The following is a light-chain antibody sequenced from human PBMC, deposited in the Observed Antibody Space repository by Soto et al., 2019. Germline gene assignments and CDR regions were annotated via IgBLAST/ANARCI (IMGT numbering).Light chain of an antibody. J-gene: IGKJ1*01. Sequence: DIQITQSPSSLSASVGDRVTITCRASQSISSYLNWYQQKPGKAPKLLIYAASSLQSGVLSRFSGSGSGTAFTLTISSLQPEDSATYSCRHSYSPPQSFVQGPTVEIK. V-gene: IGKV1-39*01. CDR3: RHSYSPPQS. CDR2: AAS. CDR1: QSISSY.